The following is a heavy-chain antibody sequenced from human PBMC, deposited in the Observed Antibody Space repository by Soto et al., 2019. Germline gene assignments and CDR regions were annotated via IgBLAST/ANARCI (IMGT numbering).Heavy chain of an antibody. J-gene: IGHJ6*02. V-gene: IGHV5-51*01. CDR2: IYPGDSDT. CDR3: ARLAYCGGDCYSAYYCYYGMDV. CDR1: GYSFTSYR. D-gene: IGHD2-21*02. Sequence: GEALKISCKGSGYSFTSYRIGWVRQMPEKGLEWMGIIYPGDSDTRYSPSFQGQVTISADKSISTAYLQWSSLKASDTAMYYCARLAYCGGDCYSAYYCYYGMDVWGQGTTVTVSS.